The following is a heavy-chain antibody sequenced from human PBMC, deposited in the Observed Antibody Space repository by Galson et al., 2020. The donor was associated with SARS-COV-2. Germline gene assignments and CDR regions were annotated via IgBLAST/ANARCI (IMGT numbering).Heavy chain of an antibody. CDR1: GFTLNNAW. J-gene: IGHJ5*01. Sequence: GESLKISCAASGFTLNNAWMTWVRQTPGKGLEWVGRIKSKTHGGTTDYAAPVKGRFTISRDDSKNTLYLQMNSLKTEDTAVYYCSPLRSGSWGQGTLVTVSS. CDR3: SPLRSGS. V-gene: IGHV3-15*01. CDR2: IKSKTHGGTT.